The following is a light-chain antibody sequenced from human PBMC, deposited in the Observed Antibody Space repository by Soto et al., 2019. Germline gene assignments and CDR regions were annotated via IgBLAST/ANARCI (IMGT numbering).Light chain of an antibody. V-gene: IGKV1-12*01. Sequence: DIQMTQSPSSVSASVGDRVTITCRASQGISSWLAWYQQKPGKAPKLLIDAASSLQSGVSSRFSGSGAGTDFTLTSSSRQSEEGATYYCQQANSCPLTVGGGTKVEIK. CDR1: QGISSW. CDR2: AAS. CDR3: QQANSCPLT. J-gene: IGKJ4*01.